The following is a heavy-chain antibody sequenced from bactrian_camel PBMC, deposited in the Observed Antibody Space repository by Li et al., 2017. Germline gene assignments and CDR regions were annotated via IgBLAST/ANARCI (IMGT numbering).Heavy chain of an antibody. CDR2: IYGGITT. V-gene: IGHV3S1*01. CDR1: GYTYSNYC. D-gene: IGHD2*01. Sequence: QVQLVESGGGSVQAGGSLRLSCAASGYTYSNYCMGWFRQAPGKAREGVAAIYGGITTYYDDSVKGRFTISRDSAKNTLYLQMNSLKTEDTAMYYCAKVPLGLEWVLVGGGAIYTDLGRGTQVTVS. J-gene: IGHJ4*01.